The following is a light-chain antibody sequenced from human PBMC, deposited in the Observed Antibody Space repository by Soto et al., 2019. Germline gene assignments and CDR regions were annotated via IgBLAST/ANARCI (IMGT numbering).Light chain of an antibody. J-gene: IGLJ1*01. CDR3: SSYAGINILYI. CDR1: SRDVGGYDC. V-gene: IGLV2-8*01. Sequence: QSVLTQPPSASGSPGQSVTISCTGTSRDVGGYDCDSWYQQHPGKAPKLMMYEVSKRPSGVPDRFSGSKSGNTASLTVSGLQPEDEADYYCSSYAGINILYIFGTGTKLTVL. CDR2: EVS.